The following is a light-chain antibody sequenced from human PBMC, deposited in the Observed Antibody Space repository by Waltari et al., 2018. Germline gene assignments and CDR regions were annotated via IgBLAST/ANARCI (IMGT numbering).Light chain of an antibody. CDR3: CSYAGSSTFAV. CDR2: EGS. J-gene: IGLJ3*02. CDR1: SSDVGSYNL. Sequence: QSALTKPASVSGSPGQSIPISCPGTSSDVGSYNLFPWYQQHPGKAPKLMIYEGSKRPSGVSNRFSGSKSGNTASLTISGLQAEDEADYYCCSYAGSSTFAVFGGGTKLTVL. V-gene: IGLV2-23*03.